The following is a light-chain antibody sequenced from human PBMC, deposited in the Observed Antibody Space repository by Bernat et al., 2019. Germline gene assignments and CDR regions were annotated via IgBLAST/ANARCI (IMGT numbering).Light chain of an antibody. CDR2: GAS. V-gene: IGKV1-39*01. CDR1: RSVASY. CDR3: QQGHSTPYS. Sequence: DIQMSQSPSFLSASVGDRVTITCRASRSVASYLSWYQHKPGKAPQLLIYGASTLQGGVPSRFSGSGSGTDFTLTISSLQPEDFATYYCQQGHSTPYSFGQGTKVDI. J-gene: IGKJ2*03.